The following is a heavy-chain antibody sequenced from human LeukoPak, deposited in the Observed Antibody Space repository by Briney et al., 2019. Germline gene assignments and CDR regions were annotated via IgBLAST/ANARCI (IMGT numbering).Heavy chain of an antibody. V-gene: IGHV4-30-4*08. Sequence: SETLSLTCTVSGGSISSGDYYWSWIRQPPGKGLEWIGYIYYSGSTYYNPSLKSRVSISVDTSKNQFSLKLNSVTAADTAVYYCARGLNRNDYGDYGYWGQGTLVTVSS. CDR1: GGSISSGDYY. CDR2: IYYSGST. D-gene: IGHD4-17*01. J-gene: IGHJ4*02. CDR3: ARGLNRNDYGDYGY.